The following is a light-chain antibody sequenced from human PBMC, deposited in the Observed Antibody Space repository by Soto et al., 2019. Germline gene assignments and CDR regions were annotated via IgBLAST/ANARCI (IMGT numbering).Light chain of an antibody. Sequence: QSVLTQPPSVSGAPGQRVTISCTRSSSNIGAGYDVHWYQQLPGTAPNLLIYGNTNRPSGVPDRFSGSNSGTSASLAITGLQAEYEADYSCQACDSSGVFGGGSKLTVL. CDR2: GNT. CDR3: QACDSSGV. V-gene: IGLV1-40*01. J-gene: IGLJ3*02. CDR1: SSNIGAGYD.